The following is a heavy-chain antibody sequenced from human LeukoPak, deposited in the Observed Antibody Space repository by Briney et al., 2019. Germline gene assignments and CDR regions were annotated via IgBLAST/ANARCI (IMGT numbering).Heavy chain of an antibody. Sequence: SETLSLTCTVSGGSISSYYWSWIRQPPGKGLEWIGYIYYSRSTNYNPSLKSRVTISVDTSKNQFSLKLSSVTAADTAVYYCARGGRTIAAAGFGWFDPWGQGTLVTVSS. D-gene: IGHD6-13*01. CDR2: IYYSRST. CDR3: ARGGRTIAAAGFGWFDP. CDR1: GGSISSYY. J-gene: IGHJ5*02. V-gene: IGHV4-59*01.